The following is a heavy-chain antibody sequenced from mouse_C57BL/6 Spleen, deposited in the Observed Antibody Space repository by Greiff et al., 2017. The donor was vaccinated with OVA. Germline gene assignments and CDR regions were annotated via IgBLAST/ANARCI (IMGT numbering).Heavy chain of an antibody. CDR1: GYAFTNYL. CDR2: INPGSGGT. V-gene: IGHV1-54*01. J-gene: IGHJ1*03. Sequence: QVQLKQSGAELVRPGTSVKVSCKASGYAFTNYLIEWVKQRPGQGLEWIGVINPGSGGTNYNEKFKGKATLTADKSSSTAYMQLSSLTSEDSAVYFCARDYGSSPDVWGTGTTVTVSS. CDR3: ARDYGSSPDV. D-gene: IGHD1-1*01.